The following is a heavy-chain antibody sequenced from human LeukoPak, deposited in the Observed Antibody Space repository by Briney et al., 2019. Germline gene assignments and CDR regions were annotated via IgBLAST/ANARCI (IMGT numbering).Heavy chain of an antibody. Sequence: GGSLRLSCEASGFTVSSNYMSWVRQAPGKGLEWVSVIYSGGSTYYADSVKGRFTISRDNSKNTLYLQMNSLRAEDTAVYYCARADSSGYPWYFDYWGQGTLVTVSS. CDR3: ARADSSGYPWYFDY. V-gene: IGHV3-53*01. D-gene: IGHD3-22*01. J-gene: IGHJ4*02. CDR1: GFTVSSNY. CDR2: IYSGGST.